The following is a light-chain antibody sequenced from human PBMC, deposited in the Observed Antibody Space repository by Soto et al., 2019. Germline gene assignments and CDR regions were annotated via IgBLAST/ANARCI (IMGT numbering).Light chain of an antibody. J-gene: IGKJ2*01. V-gene: IGKV3-11*01. CDR1: QSVSSY. Sequence: EIVLTQSPATLSLSPGERATLSCRASQSVSSYLAWYQQKPGQAPRLLIYDASNRATGIPARFSGSGSGTDFTLTISSLEPEDFAVYYCQQSSNWWYTFGQGTKLEIK. CDR2: DAS. CDR3: QQSSNWWYT.